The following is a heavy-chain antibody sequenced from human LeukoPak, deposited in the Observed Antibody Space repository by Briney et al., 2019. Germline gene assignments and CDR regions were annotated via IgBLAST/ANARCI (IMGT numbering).Heavy chain of an antibody. D-gene: IGHD2-2*01. CDR3: ARGTERDVLPAANSFDY. Sequence: SETLSLTCAVYGGSFSGYYWSWIRQPPGKGLEWIGEINHSGSTNYNPSLKSRVTISVDTSKNQFSLKLSSVTAADTAVYYCARGTERDVLPAANSFDYWGQGILVTVSS. V-gene: IGHV4-34*01. CDR1: GGSFSGYY. CDR2: INHSGST. J-gene: IGHJ4*02.